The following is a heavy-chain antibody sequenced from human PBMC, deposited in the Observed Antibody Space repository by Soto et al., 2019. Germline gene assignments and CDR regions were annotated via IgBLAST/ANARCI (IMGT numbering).Heavy chain of an antibody. Sequence: QVQLQESGPGLVKPSQTLSLTCTVSGVSISSGGYYWSWIRQHPGKVLEWIGYLYYSGSTYYNPSLKSRVTISVDTSKNQFSLKRSSVTAADTAVYYCARAGGSSCLDYWGQGTLVTVSS. D-gene: IGHD6-13*01. CDR3: ARAGGSSCLDY. CDR2: LYYSGST. J-gene: IGHJ4*02. V-gene: IGHV4-31*03. CDR1: GVSISSGGYY.